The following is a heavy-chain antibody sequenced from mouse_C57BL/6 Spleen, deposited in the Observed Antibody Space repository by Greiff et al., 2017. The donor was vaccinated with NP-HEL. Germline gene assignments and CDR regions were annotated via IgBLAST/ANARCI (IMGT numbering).Heavy chain of an antibody. CDR1: GFPLSDAW. J-gene: IGHJ3*01. Sequence: DVKLQESGGGLVQPGGSMKLSCAASGFPLSDAWMDWVRQSPETGLEWVAEIRNKANNHATYYAESVKGRFTISRDDSKSSVYLQMNSLRAEDTGIYYCTRRSSGYPFAYWGQGTLVTVSA. CDR2: IRNKANNHAT. CDR3: TRRSSGYPFAY. D-gene: IGHD3-2*02. V-gene: IGHV6-6*01.